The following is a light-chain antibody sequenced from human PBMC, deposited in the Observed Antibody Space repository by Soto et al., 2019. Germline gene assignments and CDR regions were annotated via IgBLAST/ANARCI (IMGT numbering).Light chain of an antibody. CDR2: GAS. CDR1: QSVGSN. Sequence: EIVLTQSPGTLSLSPGERATLSCRASQSVGSNYLAWYQQKPGQAPRLLIYGASTRATGIPARFSGSGSGTEFTLTISSLQSGDFAVYYCQQYADWPRTFGQGTKVDIK. V-gene: IGKV3-15*01. J-gene: IGKJ1*01. CDR3: QQYADWPRT.